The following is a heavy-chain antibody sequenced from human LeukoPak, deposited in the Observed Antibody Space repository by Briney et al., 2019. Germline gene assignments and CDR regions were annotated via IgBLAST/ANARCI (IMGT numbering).Heavy chain of an antibody. CDR1: GFTFSNYA. CDR3: AKGTKAYTSSWYF. V-gene: IGHV3-23*05. CDR2: LDSRGSGT. D-gene: IGHD6-13*01. J-gene: IGHJ4*02. Sequence: GGSLRLSCAASGFTFSNYAMSWVRQAPGKGLEWLSSLDSRGSGTYYADSVKGRFTISRDNSKNTLYLLINSLRAVDTALYFCAKGTKAYTSSWYFWGQGTLVTVSS.